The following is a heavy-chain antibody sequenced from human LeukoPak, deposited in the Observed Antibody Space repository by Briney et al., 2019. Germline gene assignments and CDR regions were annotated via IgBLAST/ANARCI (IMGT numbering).Heavy chain of an antibody. CDR1: GFTFSSYW. D-gene: IGHD3-3*01. J-gene: IGHJ6*02. Sequence: GGSLRLSCAAPGFTFSSYWMSWVRQAPGKGLEWVANIKQDGSEKYYVDSVKGRFTISRDNAKNSLYLQMNSLRAEDTAVYYCAKDYYDFWSGGYYYYYGMDVWGQGTTVTVSS. V-gene: IGHV3-7*01. CDR3: AKDYYDFWSGGYYYYYGMDV. CDR2: IKQDGSEK.